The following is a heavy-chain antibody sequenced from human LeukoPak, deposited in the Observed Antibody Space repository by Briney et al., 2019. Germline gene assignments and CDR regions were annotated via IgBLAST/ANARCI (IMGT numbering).Heavy chain of an antibody. J-gene: IGHJ4*02. CDR2: INPNSGGT. D-gene: IGHD6-19*01. CDR1: GYTFTGYY. CDR3: ARDPKPSWGYSSGWYYFDY. Sequence: ASVKVSCKASGYTFTGYYMHWVRQAPGQGLEWMGWINPNSGGTNYAQKFQGWVTMTRDTSISTAYMELSRLRSDDTAVYYCARDPKPSWGYSSGWYYFDYWGQGTLVTVSS. V-gene: IGHV1-2*04.